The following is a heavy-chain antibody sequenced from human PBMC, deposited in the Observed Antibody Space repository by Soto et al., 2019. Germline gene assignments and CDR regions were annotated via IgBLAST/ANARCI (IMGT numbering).Heavy chain of an antibody. J-gene: IGHJ1*01. CDR2: IYYSGST. CDR1: GGSISSGGYY. V-gene: IGHV4-31*09. D-gene: IGHD3-3*01. CDR3: SIFLRVRPQPRSFQL. Sequence: SETLSLTCTVSGGSISSGGYYWSWIRQHPGKGLEWIGYIYYSGSTYYNPSLKSRVTISVDTSKNQFSLKLSSVTAADTAVYYCSIFLRVRPQPRSFQLWGQSTLVTVS.